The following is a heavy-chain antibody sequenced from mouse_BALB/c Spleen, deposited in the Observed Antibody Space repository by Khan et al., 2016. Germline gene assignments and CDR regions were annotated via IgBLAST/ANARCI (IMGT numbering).Heavy chain of an antibody. CDR2: IDPANGNT. D-gene: IGHD2-2*01. CDR3: AERLRVYWYFDV. V-gene: IGHV14-3*02. J-gene: IGHJ1*01. CDR1: GFNIKDTY. Sequence: MQLEESGAELVKPGASVKLSCTASGFNIKDTYMHWVKQRPEQGLEWIGRIDPANGNTKYDPKFQGKATITADTSSNTAYLQLSSLTSEDTAVXYCAERLRVYWYFDVWGAGTTVTVSS.